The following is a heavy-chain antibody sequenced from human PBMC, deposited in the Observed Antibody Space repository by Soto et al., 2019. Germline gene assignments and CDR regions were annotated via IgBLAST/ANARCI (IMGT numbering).Heavy chain of an antibody. D-gene: IGHD3-3*01. CDR3: ARDHYDFWSGYPNGWFDP. V-gene: IGHV1-69*13. CDR1: GGTFSSYA. Sequence: SVKVSCKASGGTFSSYAISWLRQAPGQGLEWMGGIIPIFGTANYAQKFQGRVTITADESTSTAYMELSSLRSEDTAVYYCARDHYDFWSGYPNGWFDPWGQGTLVTVSS. J-gene: IGHJ5*02. CDR2: IIPIFGTA.